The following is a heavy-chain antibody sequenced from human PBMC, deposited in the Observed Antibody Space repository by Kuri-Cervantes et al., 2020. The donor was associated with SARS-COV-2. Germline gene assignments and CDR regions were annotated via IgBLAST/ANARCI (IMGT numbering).Heavy chain of an antibody. CDR2: IYYSGST. D-gene: IGHD6-13*01. CDR3: ARAQYSSSWSDGYYYYMDV. CDR1: GGSISSYY. J-gene: IGHJ6*03. V-gene: IGHV4-59*01. Sequence: SETLSLTCTVSGGSISSYYWSWIRQPPGKGLEWIGYIYYSGSTNYNPSLKSRVTISVDTSTNQFSLKLSSVTAADTAVYYCARAQYSSSWSDGYYYYMDVWGKGPTVTVSS.